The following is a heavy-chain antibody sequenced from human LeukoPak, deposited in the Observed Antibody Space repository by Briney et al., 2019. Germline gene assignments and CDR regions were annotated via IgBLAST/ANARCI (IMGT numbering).Heavy chain of an antibody. D-gene: IGHD3-22*01. Sequence: GASVKVSCKASGGTFSSYTISWVRQAPGQGLEWMGRIIPILGIANYAQKFQGRVTITADKSTSTDYMELSSLRSEDTAVYYCARDSYYDSSGLFDYWGQGTLVTVSS. CDR1: GGTFSSYT. CDR3: ARDSYYDSSGLFDY. J-gene: IGHJ4*02. CDR2: IIPILGIA. V-gene: IGHV1-69*04.